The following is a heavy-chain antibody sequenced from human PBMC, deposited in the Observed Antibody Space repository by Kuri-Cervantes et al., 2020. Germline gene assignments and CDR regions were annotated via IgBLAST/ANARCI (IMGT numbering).Heavy chain of an antibody. CDR1: GFTFSSYW. CDR2: IKQDGSEK. CDR3: ARDGQPSSSWAYYYYYYGMDV. D-gene: IGHD6-13*01. V-gene: IGHV3-7*01. Sequence: GESLKISCAASGFTFSSYWMSWVRQAPGKGLEWVANIKQDGSEKYYVDSVKGRFTISRDNAKNSLYLRMNSLRAEDTAVYYCARDGQPSSSWAYYYYYYGMDVWGQGTTVTVSS. J-gene: IGHJ6*02.